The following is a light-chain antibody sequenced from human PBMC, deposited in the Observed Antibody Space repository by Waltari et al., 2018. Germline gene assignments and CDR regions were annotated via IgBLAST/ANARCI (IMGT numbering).Light chain of an antibody. CDR1: QSIGTF. CDR2: GAS. CDR3: QQYVRLPVT. V-gene: IGKV3-20*01. Sequence: EIVLTQSPGTLSLSPGARVTLSCRASQSIGTFLAWYQQKPGQPPRLLIYGASIRAAGIPDRVSGSGSGTDFSLTISRLEPEDFAVYYCQQYVRLPVTFGQGTKVQIK. J-gene: IGKJ1*01.